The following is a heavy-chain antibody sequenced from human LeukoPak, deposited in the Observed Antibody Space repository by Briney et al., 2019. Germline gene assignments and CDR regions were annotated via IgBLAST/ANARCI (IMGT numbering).Heavy chain of an antibody. J-gene: IGHJ4*02. CDR1: GFTFSSYA. Sequence: PGGSLRLSCAASGFTFSSYAMHWVRQAPGKGLEWVAVISYDGSNKYYADSVKGRFTISRDNAKNSVYLQMNSLRAEDTAVYYCARGSGSGWYYFDYWGQGTLVTVSS. CDR2: ISYDGSNK. V-gene: IGHV3-30-3*01. CDR3: ARGSGSGWYYFDY. D-gene: IGHD6-19*01.